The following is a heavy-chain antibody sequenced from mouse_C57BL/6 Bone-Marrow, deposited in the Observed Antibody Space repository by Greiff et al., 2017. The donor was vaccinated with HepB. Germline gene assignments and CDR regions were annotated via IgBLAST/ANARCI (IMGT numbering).Heavy chain of an antibody. Sequence: VKLQESGAELVRPGASVTLSCKASGYTFTDYEMHWVKQTPVHGLEWIGAIDPETGGTAYNQKFKGKAILTADKSSSTAYMELRSLTSEDSAVYYCTRLRYYYGSSSFAYWGQGTLVTVSA. CDR2: IDPETGGT. CDR3: TRLRYYYGSSSFAY. J-gene: IGHJ3*01. D-gene: IGHD1-1*01. V-gene: IGHV1-15*01. CDR1: GYTFTDYE.